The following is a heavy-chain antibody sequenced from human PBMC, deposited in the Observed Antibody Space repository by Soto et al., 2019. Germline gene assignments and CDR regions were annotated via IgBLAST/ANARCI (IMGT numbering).Heavy chain of an antibody. CDR3: ARRARTATTNWGAFDI. D-gene: IGHD1-7*01. Sequence: EVQLLESGGGLVQPGGSLRLSCAASGFTFSNYVMNWVRQAPGKGLEWVSTISYSADKTFYADSVKGRFTISRDNSRDTLFLQMNSLRADDAAVYYCARRARTATTNWGAFDIRGLGTMVTVSS. V-gene: IGHV3-23*01. J-gene: IGHJ3*02. CDR2: ISYSADKT. CDR1: GFTFSNYV.